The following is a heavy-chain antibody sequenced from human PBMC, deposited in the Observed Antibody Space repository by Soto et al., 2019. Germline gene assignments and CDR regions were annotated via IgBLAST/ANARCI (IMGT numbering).Heavy chain of an antibody. Sequence: PGGSLRLSCAASGFTFSSYAMSWVRQAPGKGLECVSAISGSGGSTYYADSVKGRFTISRDNSKNTLYLQMNSLRAEDTAVYYCAKRPEPRYYDSSGYYYRRYYFNYWGQGTLVTVSS. D-gene: IGHD3-22*01. J-gene: IGHJ4*02. V-gene: IGHV3-23*01. CDR2: ISGSGGST. CDR1: GFTFSSYA. CDR3: AKRPEPRYYDSSGYYYRRYYFNY.